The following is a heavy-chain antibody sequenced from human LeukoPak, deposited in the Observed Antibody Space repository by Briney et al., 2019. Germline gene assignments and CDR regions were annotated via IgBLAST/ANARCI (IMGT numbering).Heavy chain of an antibody. CDR3: ARDTYSSSWYRFDY. CDR2: ISSNGGST. V-gene: IGHV3-64*01. D-gene: IGHD6-13*01. Sequence: GGSLRLSCAASGFTFSSYSMNWVRQAPGKGLEYVSAISSNGGSTYYANSVKGRFTISRDNSKNTLYLQMGSLRAEDMAVYYCARDTYSSSWYRFDYWGQGTLVTVSS. CDR1: GFTFSSYS. J-gene: IGHJ4*02.